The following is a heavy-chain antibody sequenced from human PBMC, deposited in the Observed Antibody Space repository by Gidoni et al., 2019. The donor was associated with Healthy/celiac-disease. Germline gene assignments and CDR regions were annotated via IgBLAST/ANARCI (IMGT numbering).Heavy chain of an antibody. Sequence: EVQLVESGGGVVQPGGSLRLSCAASGFTFDDYAMPWVRQAPGKGLEWVSLISGDGGSTYYADSVKGRFTISRDNSKNSLYLQMNSLRTEDTALYYCAKDIRPRIAAAEPGIMIYYYGMDVWGQGTTVTVSS. D-gene: IGHD6-13*01. CDR3: AKDIRPRIAAAEPGIMIYYYGMDV. CDR2: ISGDGGST. J-gene: IGHJ6*02. CDR1: GFTFDDYA. V-gene: IGHV3-43*02.